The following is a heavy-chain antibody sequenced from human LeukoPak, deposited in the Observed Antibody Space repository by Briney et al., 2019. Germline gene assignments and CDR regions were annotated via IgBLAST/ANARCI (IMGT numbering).Heavy chain of an antibody. D-gene: IGHD3-10*01. CDR2: IYYSGST. J-gene: IGHJ1*01. V-gene: IGHV4-39*07. Sequence: SETLSLTCTVSGGSISSTSYYWGWIRQPPGKGLEWIGSIYYSGSTYYNPSLKSRVTISVDTSKNQFSLKLTSVTAADTAVYYCARYGSGSYSDDHFQHWGQGTLVTVSS. CDR3: ARYGSGSYSDDHFQH. CDR1: GGSISSTSYY.